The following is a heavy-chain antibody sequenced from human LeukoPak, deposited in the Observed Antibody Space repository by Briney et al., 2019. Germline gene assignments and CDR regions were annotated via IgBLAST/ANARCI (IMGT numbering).Heavy chain of an antibody. Sequence: ASVKVSCKASGYTFTSYGISWVRQAPGQGLEWMGWISPYNGNTNYAQKLQGRVTMTTDTSTSTAYMELRSLRSDDTAVYYCARAPPSAYYDFWSGYSETYFDYWGQGTLVTVSS. CDR2: ISPYNGNT. D-gene: IGHD3-3*01. CDR1: GYTFTSYG. J-gene: IGHJ4*02. CDR3: ARAPPSAYYDFWSGYSETYFDY. V-gene: IGHV1-18*01.